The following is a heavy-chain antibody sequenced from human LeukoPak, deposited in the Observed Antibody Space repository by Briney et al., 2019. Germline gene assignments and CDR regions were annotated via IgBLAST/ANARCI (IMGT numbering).Heavy chain of an antibody. CDR3: ARDTPYYDILTGHARAFDI. Sequence: PGGSLRLSCAASGFTFSGYSMNWVRQAPGKGLEWVSYISSSSSTIYYADSVKGRFTISRDNAKNSLYLQMNSLRAEDTAVYYCARDTPYYDILTGHARAFDIWGQGTMVTVSS. V-gene: IGHV3-48*01. D-gene: IGHD3-9*01. J-gene: IGHJ3*02. CDR2: ISSSSSTI. CDR1: GFTFSGYS.